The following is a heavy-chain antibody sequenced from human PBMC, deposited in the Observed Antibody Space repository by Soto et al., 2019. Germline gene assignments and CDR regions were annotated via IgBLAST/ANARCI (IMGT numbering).Heavy chain of an antibody. Sequence: PGGSLRLSCAASGFTFSNYAMYWVRQAPGKGLEWISVVDGDGGGKFADSVRGRFFISRDNSKSTLYLQMNSLRAEDTAVYFCARLVSTVDTEGSFDYWGQGTLVTVSS. V-gene: IGHV3-23*03. J-gene: IGHJ4*02. D-gene: IGHD5-18*01. CDR3: ARLVSTVDTEGSFDY. CDR2: VDGDGGG. CDR1: GFTFSNYA.